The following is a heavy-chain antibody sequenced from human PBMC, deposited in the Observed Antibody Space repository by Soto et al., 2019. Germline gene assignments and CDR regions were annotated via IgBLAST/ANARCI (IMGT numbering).Heavy chain of an antibody. CDR3: ARDYTSTGYGLVY. D-gene: IGHD6-25*01. Sequence: GGSLRLSCAASGFTFSRHGMHWVRQAPGKGLEWVAIIWYDGSNEYYADSVRGRFTISRDNSKNTLYLQMSSLRVDDTAVYYCARDYTSTGYGLVYWGQGALVTVSS. CDR2: IWYDGSNE. V-gene: IGHV3-33*01. J-gene: IGHJ4*02. CDR1: GFTFSRHG.